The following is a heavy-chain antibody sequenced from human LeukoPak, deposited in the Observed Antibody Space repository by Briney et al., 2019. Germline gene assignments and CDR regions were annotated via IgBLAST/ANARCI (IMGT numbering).Heavy chain of an antibody. CDR2: ISAYNGNT. J-gene: IGHJ4*02. CDR1: GYTFTSYG. D-gene: IGHD3-22*01. V-gene: IGHV1-18*01. Sequence: ASVTVSCKASGYTFTSYGISWVRPAPGQGLAWMGCISAYNGNTNYAQKLQGRVNITTATSTSTAYMELRSLRSDDTAVYYCAREGYYDSSGYYWIDYWGQGTLVTVSS. CDR3: AREGYYDSSGYYWIDY.